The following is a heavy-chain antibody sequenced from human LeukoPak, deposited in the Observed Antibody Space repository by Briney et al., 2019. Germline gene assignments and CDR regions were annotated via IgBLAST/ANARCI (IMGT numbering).Heavy chain of an antibody. J-gene: IGHJ6*03. Sequence: GGSLRLSCAASGFTFSSYWMSWVRQAPGKGLEWVANIKQDRSEKYYVDSVKGRFTISRDNAKNSLYLQMNSLRAEGTAVYYCARDRYSYGGIYYYYMDVWGKGTTVTVSS. CDR2: IKQDRSEK. V-gene: IGHV3-7*01. D-gene: IGHD5-18*01. CDR1: GFTFSSYW. CDR3: ARDRYSYGGIYYYYMDV.